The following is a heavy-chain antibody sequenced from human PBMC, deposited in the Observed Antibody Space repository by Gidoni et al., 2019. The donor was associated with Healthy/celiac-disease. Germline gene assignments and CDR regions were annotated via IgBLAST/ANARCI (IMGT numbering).Heavy chain of an antibody. V-gene: IGHV1-69*09. D-gene: IGHD6-19*01. CDR3: AIQAIAVAGSAYFQH. CDR2: IIPILGIA. J-gene: IGHJ1*01. CDR1: GGTFSSSA. Sequence: QVQLVQSGAEVKKPGSSVNVSCKASGGTFSSSAISWVRQAPGQGLEWMGRIIPILGIANYAQKFQGRVTITADKSTSTAYMELSSLRSEDTAVYYCAIQAIAVAGSAYFQHWGQGTLVTVSS.